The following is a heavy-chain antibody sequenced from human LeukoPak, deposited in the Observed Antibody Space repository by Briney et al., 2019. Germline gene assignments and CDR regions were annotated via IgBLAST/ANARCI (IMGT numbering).Heavy chain of an antibody. V-gene: IGHV3-9*01. CDR2: ISWNSGSI. CDR1: GFTFDDYA. Sequence: PGGSLRLSCAASGFTFDDYAMHWVRQAPGKGLEWVSGISWNSGSIGYADSVKGRFTISRDNAKNSLYLQMNSLRAEDTAVYYCARALRGEGSGATGHYWGQGTLVTVSS. CDR3: ARALRGEGSGATGHY. J-gene: IGHJ4*02. D-gene: IGHD3-10*01.